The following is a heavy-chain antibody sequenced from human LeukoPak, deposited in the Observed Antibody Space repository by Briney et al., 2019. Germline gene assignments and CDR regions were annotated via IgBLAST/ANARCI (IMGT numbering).Heavy chain of an antibody. V-gene: IGHV3-9*03. CDR3: AKDITAGGLDY. CDR2: ISWNSGSI. Sequence: QTGGSLRLSCAASGFTFDDYAMHWVRQAPGKGLEWVSGISWNSGSIGYADSVKGRFTISRDNAKNSLYLQMNSLRAEDMALYYCAKDITAGGLDYWGQGTLVTVSS. J-gene: IGHJ4*02. CDR1: GFTFDDYA. D-gene: IGHD6-13*01.